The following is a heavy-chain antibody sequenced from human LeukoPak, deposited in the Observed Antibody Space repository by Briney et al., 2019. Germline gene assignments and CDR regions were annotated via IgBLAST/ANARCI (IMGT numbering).Heavy chain of an antibody. Sequence: GGSLRLSCATSGFSVNTYAMFWIRQAPGKGLEWVSGISGGVGTIYYADSVKGRFTISRDSSKNTLYLQMNSLRAEDTAVYYCAKGQVITSNLDSWGQGTLVTVSS. CDR2: ISGGVGTI. D-gene: IGHD2/OR15-2a*01. V-gene: IGHV3-23*01. CDR1: GFSVNTYA. CDR3: AKGQVITSNLDS. J-gene: IGHJ4*02.